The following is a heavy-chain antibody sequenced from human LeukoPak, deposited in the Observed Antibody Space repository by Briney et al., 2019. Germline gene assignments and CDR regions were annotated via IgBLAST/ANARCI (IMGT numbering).Heavy chain of an antibody. CDR1: GYTLTELS. D-gene: IGHD4-17*01. Sequence: ASVRVSCKVSGYTLTELSMHWVRQAPGKGLEWMGGFDPEDGETIYAQKFQGRVTMTEDTSTDTAYMELSSLRSEDTAVYYCATDYGDHRGAFDIWGQGTMVTVSS. V-gene: IGHV1-24*01. J-gene: IGHJ3*02. CDR2: FDPEDGET. CDR3: ATDYGDHRGAFDI.